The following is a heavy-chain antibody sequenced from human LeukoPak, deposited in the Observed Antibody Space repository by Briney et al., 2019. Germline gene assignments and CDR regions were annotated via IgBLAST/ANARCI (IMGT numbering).Heavy chain of an antibody. CDR3: ARDGAYCSSTSGYTVDAFDI. J-gene: IGHJ3*02. D-gene: IGHD2-2*02. CDR2: INPSGGST. Sequence: GASVKVSCKASGYTFTSYYMHWVRQAPGQGLEWMGIINPSGGSTSYAQKLQARVTMTRDTSTSTVYMELSSLRSEDTAVYYCARDGAYCSSTSGYTVDAFDIWGQGTMVTVSS. CDR1: GYTFTSYY. V-gene: IGHV1-46*03.